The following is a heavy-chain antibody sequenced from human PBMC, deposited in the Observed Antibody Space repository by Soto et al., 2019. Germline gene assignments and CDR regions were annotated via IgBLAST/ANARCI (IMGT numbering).Heavy chain of an antibody. J-gene: IGHJ6*02. D-gene: IGHD2-15*01. CDR2: IYQGACDT. V-gene: IGHV5-51*01. Sequence: PGESLKISCKGSGYSFTSYLLGWVRQMPGKGLEWMVIIYQGACDTRYSPSFQGQVTISADKSISTAYLQWSRLKASYTAMYYCPRLTSPFCFFYGIDVWGQGTPVAASS. CDR3: PRLTSPFCFFYGIDV. CDR1: GYSFTSYL.